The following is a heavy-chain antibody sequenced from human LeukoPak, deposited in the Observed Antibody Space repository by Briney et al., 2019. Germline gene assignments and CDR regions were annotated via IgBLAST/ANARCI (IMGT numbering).Heavy chain of an antibody. CDR3: AREYYSDCSGSDY. Sequence: QPGGSLRLACAAAGFTFSSYLMSWVRQAPGKGLQWVANINQDGSEKYSVDSVKGRFTISRDNAKNSLYLQMNSLRAEDTAVYYCAREYYSDCSGSDYWGQGTLVTVSS. CDR2: INQDGSEK. J-gene: IGHJ4*02. D-gene: IGHD3-22*01. V-gene: IGHV3-7*05. CDR1: GFTFSSYL.